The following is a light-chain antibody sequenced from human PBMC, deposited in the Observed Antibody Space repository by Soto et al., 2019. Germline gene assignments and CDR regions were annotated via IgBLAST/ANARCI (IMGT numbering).Light chain of an antibody. Sequence: IVMTQSPLSLSVTPGEAASISCRSSARLLHKNGYNYVDWYMQKPGQSPQLLIYLGSNRASGVPDRFSGSGSDTYFTLEISRVEADDVGVYYCMQPLENFRTFGQGTKVDI. V-gene: IGKV2-28*01. CDR1: ARLLHKNGYNY. CDR2: LGS. J-gene: IGKJ1*01. CDR3: MQPLENFRT.